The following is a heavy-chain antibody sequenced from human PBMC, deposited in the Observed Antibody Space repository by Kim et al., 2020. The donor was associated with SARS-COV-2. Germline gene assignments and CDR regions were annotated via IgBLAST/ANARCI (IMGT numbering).Heavy chain of an antibody. CDR1: GAAITSYY. D-gene: IGHD3-10*01. J-gene: IGHJ5*02. CDR3: ARHLSYGSGNLNNWFDP. V-gene: IGHV4-59*08. Sequence: SETLSLTCTVSGAAITSYYWSWIRLSPGNRLEWIGYTYYSGSTSYNPSLKSRVTMSVDTSKNQFSLMLSSVTAADTAVYYCARHLSYGSGNLNNWFDPWGQGALVTVSS. CDR2: TYYSGST.